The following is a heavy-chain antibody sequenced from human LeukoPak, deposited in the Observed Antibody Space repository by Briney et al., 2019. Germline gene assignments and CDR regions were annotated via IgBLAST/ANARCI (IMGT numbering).Heavy chain of an antibody. CDR1: GFTFSSYA. J-gene: IGHJ6*02. V-gene: IGHV3-23*01. Sequence: GGSLRPSCAASGFTFSSYAMSWVRQAPGKGLEWVSAISGSGGSTYYADSVKGRFTISRDNSKNTLYLQMNSLRAEDTAVYYCAKEIGEQQLGAPHPIYYYGMDVWGQGTTVTVSS. D-gene: IGHD6-13*01. CDR3: AKEIGEQQLGAPHPIYYYGMDV. CDR2: ISGSGGST.